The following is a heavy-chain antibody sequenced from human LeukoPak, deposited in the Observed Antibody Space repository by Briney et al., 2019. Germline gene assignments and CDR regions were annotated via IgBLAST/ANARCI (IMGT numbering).Heavy chain of an antibody. CDR2: IYYSGST. V-gene: IGHV4-39*07. J-gene: IGHJ3*02. CDR1: GGSISSSSYY. D-gene: IGHD3-16*01. Sequence: SETLSLTCTVSGGSISSSSYYWGWIRQPPGKGLEWIGSIYYSGSTYYNPSLKSRVTISVDTSKNQFSLKLSSVTAADTAVYYCARGVMITFGGVLDDAFDIWGQGTMVTVSS. CDR3: ARGVMITFGGVLDDAFDI.